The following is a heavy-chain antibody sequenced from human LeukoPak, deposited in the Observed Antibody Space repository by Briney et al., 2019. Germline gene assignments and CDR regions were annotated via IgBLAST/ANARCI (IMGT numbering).Heavy chain of an antibody. Sequence: GPSVKVSSKASRYTFTSYGISGVRQAPGQGLEWSVGIIAYSGNTNYDQQFQGRLIMTTDTSTSTAYIELRSLRSDDTAVYYCGRSADARSHYSYGMDVWGQGTTVTVSS. D-gene: IGHD5-24*01. CDR1: RYTFTSYG. J-gene: IGHJ6*02. CDR3: GRSADARSHYSYGMDV. V-gene: IGHV1-18*01. CDR2: IIAYSGNT.